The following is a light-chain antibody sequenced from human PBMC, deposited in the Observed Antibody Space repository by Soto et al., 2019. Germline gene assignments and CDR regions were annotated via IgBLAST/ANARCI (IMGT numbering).Light chain of an antibody. CDR3: QQYDGWPPT. J-gene: IGKJ1*01. V-gene: IGKV3-15*01. Sequence: EIVMTQSPATLSLPPGDGATLSCRASQSISFRLAWYQQKPGQAPRLLISAASSRATGIPARISGSGSGTDFTLTISSLQSEDFAVYYCQQYDGWPPTFGRGTKVEIK. CDR2: AAS. CDR1: QSISFR.